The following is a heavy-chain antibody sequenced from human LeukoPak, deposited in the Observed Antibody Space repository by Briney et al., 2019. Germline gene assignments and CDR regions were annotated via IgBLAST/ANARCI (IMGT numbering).Heavy chain of an antibody. D-gene: IGHD2-8*01. V-gene: IGHV3-23*05. Sequence: GGSLRLSCAASGFTFGTYWMNWVRQAPGKGLQWVANILASGSPTYYADSVKGRFIISRDNSKNTVYLQMNSLRVEDTAIYYCAKDLRPDGVDNFDHWGQGILVTVSS. CDR2: ILASGSPT. J-gene: IGHJ4*02. CDR1: GFTFGTYW. CDR3: AKDLRPDGVDNFDH.